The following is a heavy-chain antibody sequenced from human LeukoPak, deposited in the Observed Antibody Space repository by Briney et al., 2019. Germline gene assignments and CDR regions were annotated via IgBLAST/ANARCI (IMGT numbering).Heavy chain of an antibody. D-gene: IGHD2-15*01. CDR3: ARGYCSGGSCYFFDY. V-gene: IGHV3-23*01. CDR2: ISGPGGST. J-gene: IGHJ4*02. Sequence: GGSLRPSCAASGFTFINYAMSWVRQAPGKGLEWVSGISGPGGSTYYADSVKGRFTISRDNSKNMLYLQMNSLRPEDTAVYYCARGYCSGGSCYFFDYWGQGTLVTVSS. CDR1: GFTFINYA.